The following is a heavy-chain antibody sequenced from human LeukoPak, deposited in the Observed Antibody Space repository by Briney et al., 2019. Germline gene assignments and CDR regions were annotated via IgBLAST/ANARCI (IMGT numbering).Heavy chain of an antibody. Sequence: ASVKVSCTVSAYSKNEFYRHWVRQAPGKGLEWMGGFDPQEGKSIYAQKFQGRVSMTDDTFADTVFTELRSLTSEDTAVYYCVLYHLREFGVITGFDSWGQGTLVTVSP. D-gene: IGHD3-16*01. CDR1: AYSKNEFY. CDR2: FDPQEGKS. J-gene: IGHJ5*01. CDR3: VLYHLREFGVITGFDS. V-gene: IGHV1-24*01.